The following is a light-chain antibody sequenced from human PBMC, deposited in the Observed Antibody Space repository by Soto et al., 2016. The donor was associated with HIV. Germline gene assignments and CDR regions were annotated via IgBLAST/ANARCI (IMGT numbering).Light chain of an antibody. CDR3: QQYNSYPWT. J-gene: IGKJ1*01. CDR2: AAS. V-gene: IGKV1-39*01. Sequence: DIQMTQSPSSLSASVGDRVTITRRASQSISSYLNWYQQKPGKAPKLLIYAASSLQSGVPSRFSGSGSGTEFTLTISSLQPDDFATYYCQQYNSYPWTFGQGTKVEIK. CDR1: QSISSY.